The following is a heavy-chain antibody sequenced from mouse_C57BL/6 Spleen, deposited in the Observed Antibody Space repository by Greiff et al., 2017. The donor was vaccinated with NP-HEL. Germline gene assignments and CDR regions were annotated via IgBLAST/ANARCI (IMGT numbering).Heavy chain of an antibody. CDR2: INPNNGGT. CDR3: ARYGGGYWYFDV. CDR1: GYTFTDYN. D-gene: IGHD2-10*02. J-gene: IGHJ1*03. Sequence: EVQLQESGPELVKPGASVKISCKASGYTFTDYNMDWVKQSHGKSLEWIGDINPNNGGTIYNQKFKGKATLTVDKSSSTAYMELRSLTSEDTAVYYCARYGGGYWYFDVWGTGTTVTVSS. V-gene: IGHV1-18*01.